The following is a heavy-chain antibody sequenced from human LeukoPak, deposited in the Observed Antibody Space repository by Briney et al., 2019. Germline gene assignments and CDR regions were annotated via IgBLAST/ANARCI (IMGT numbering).Heavy chain of an antibody. V-gene: IGHV4-39*07. Sequence: SETLSLTCTVSGGSISSSSYYWAWIRQPPGKGLEWIGSIHYSGSTYYNPSLQSRVTISVDTSKNQFSLKLRSVTAADTAVYYCARLYGNYQNYFDYWGPGNPGHRLL. D-gene: IGHD1-7*01. CDR2: IHYSGST. CDR1: GGSISSSSYY. J-gene: IGHJ4*02. CDR3: ARLYGNYQNYFDY.